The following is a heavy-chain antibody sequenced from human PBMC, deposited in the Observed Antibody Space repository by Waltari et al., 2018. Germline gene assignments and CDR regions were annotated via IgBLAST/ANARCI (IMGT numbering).Heavy chain of an antibody. CDR1: GFPPSTSGVG. D-gene: IGHD3-10*01. CDR3: AHRWGKGSGSYYGY. CDR2: IYWDDDK. V-gene: IGHV2-5*02. Sequence: QITLKESGPTLVKPTQTLTPTCTFPGFPPSTSGVGVGWIRQPPGKALEWLALIYWDDDKRYSPSLKSRLTITKDTSKNQVVLTMTNMDPVDTATYYCAHRWGKGSGSYYGYWGQGTLVTVSS. J-gene: IGHJ4*02.